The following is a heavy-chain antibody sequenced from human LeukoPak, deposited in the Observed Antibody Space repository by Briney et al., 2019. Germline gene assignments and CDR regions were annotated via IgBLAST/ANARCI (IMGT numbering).Heavy chain of an antibody. J-gene: IGHJ4*02. V-gene: IGHV3-7*01. D-gene: IGHD2-2*01. CDR3: ARIYCSSTNCYRHFDY. CDR2: MKQDGSEK. CDR1: GFTFGTYW. Sequence: GGSLRLSCKASGFTFGTYWMTWVRQAPGKGLEWVANMKQDGSEKYYVDSVKGRFTISRDNAKNSLYLQMNRLRAEDTAVYYCARIYCSSTNCYRHFDYWGQGTLVTVSS.